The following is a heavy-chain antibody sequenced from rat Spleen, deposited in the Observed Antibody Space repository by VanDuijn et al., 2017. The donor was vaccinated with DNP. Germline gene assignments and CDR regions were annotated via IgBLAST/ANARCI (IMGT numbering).Heavy chain of an antibody. CDR1: GFTISDYN. J-gene: IGHJ1*01. D-gene: IGHD1-1*01. CDR3: ARGVYYYSATYWYFDF. Sequence: VQLVESGGGLVQPGRSLKFSCAASGFTISDYNMAWVRQAPTKGLEWVATISPDGHITYYRDSVKGRFTISRDNAKNTLYLQMNSLRSEDTATYYCARGVYYYSATYWYFDFWGPGTMVTVSS. CDR2: ISPDGHIT. V-gene: IGHV5-7*01.